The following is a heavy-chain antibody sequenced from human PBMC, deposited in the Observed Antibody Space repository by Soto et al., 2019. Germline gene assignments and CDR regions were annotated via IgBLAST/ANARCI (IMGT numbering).Heavy chain of an antibody. CDR2: INACNGNT. J-gene: IGHJ6*02. Sequence: ASVKVSCKASGYTFTSYAIHWVRQAPGQRLEWMGWINACNGNTKYSQKFQGRVTITRDTSTSTAYMELSSLRSEDTAIYYCARALIGYGMDVWGQGTTVTVS. CDR3: ARALIGYGMDV. D-gene: IGHD3-10*01. V-gene: IGHV1-3*01. CDR1: GYTFTSYA.